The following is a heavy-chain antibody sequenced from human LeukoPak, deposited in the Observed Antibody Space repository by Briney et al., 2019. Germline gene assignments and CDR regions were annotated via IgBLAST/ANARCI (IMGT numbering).Heavy chain of an antibody. V-gene: IGHV1-2*02. Sequence: ASVKVSCKASGYTFTDYYLRWVRHAPGQGLQWMGWINPKSGGTSYAQMFQGRVTMTRDTSISTAYMELSRLRSDDTAVYYCAKDLRYSSSWSSGWFDPWGQGTLVTVSS. CDR3: AKDLRYSSSWSSGWFDP. CDR2: INPKSGGT. D-gene: IGHD6-13*01. J-gene: IGHJ5*02. CDR1: GYTFTDYY.